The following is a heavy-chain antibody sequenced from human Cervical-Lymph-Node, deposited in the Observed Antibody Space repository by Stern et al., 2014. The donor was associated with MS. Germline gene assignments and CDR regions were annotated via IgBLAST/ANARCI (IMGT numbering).Heavy chain of an antibody. CDR1: GGSITNRDY. CDR3: ARGVTAVTNYVPNWCFDL. Sequence: VHLVESGPGLVKPSETLSLTCTVSGGSITNRDYWGWIRQSPGKGLEWIGSVYYSGITYYRPSLKSRATISIDTSRNQFLLRLTSVTATDTAVYFCARGVTAVTNYVPNWCFDLWGRGTLVTVSS. J-gene: IGHJ2*01. D-gene: IGHD4-11*01. V-gene: IGHV4-39*02. CDR2: VYYSGIT.